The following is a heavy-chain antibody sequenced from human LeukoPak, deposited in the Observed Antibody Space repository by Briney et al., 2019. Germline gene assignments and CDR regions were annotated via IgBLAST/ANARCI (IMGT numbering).Heavy chain of an antibody. CDR3: AREGGPYRPLDY. Sequence: SEILSLTCAVSGGSITQTNYWPSVRQPPGKGLEWIGEVNPQGSTNYNPSLMRRVAISVDTSANHVSLQLTSVTAADTAVYYCAREGGPYRPLDYSGQGTLVTVSS. V-gene: IGHV4-4*02. J-gene: IGHJ4*02. CDR2: VNPQGST. CDR1: GGSITQTNY.